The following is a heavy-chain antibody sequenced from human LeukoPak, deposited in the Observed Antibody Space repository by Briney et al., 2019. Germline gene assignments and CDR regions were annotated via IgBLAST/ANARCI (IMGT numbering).Heavy chain of an antibody. CDR1: GYTFTSYY. D-gene: IGHD2-21*02. V-gene: IGHV1-46*01. Sequence: ASVKVSCKASGYTFTSYYIHWVRQAPGQGLEWMGIINPSGGSTNYAQKFQGRVTMTRDTSTSTVYMELSSLRSDDTAVYYCARDMIMEAYCGGDCYSGGYWGQGTLVTVSS. CDR3: ARDMIMEAYCGGDCYSGGY. J-gene: IGHJ4*02. CDR2: INPSGGST.